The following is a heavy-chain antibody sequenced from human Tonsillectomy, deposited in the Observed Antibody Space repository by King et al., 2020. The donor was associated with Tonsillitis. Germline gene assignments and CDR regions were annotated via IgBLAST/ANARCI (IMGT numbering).Heavy chain of an antibody. J-gene: IGHJ4*02. CDR3: ARVLYRSEASL. Sequence: QLQESGPGLVKPSGTLSLTCAVSGASISTNDWWSWVRPPPGKGLEWIGEIYHSGSINYNPSLKSRVTMSVDTSKNQFSLKMSSVTAADTAVYFCARVLYRSEASLWGQGTLVTVSS. V-gene: IGHV4-4*02. CDR2: IYHSGSI. CDR1: GASISTNDW. D-gene: IGHD1-26*01.